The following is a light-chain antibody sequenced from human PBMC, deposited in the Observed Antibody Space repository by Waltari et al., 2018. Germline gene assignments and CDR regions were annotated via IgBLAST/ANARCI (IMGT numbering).Light chain of an antibody. Sequence: QSALTQPASVSGSPGQSITISCTGTSSDVGSDRVVSWYQQYPGKAPKLIIYEGSKRPPGVSLRFSASKSGNPASLTISGLQTEDEADYFCCSYAGSNIYVFGTGTKVTVL. CDR1: SSDVGSDRV. J-gene: IGLJ1*01. CDR2: EGS. CDR3: CSYAGSNIYV. V-gene: IGLV2-23*01.